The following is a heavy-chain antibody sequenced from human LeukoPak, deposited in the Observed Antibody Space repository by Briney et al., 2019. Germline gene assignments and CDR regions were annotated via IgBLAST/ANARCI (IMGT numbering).Heavy chain of an antibody. J-gene: IGHJ4*02. CDR2: IKQDGSKK. CDR1: GLIFRSYA. CDR3: TRVGYIDEGIDY. V-gene: IGHV3-7*04. D-gene: IGHD5-24*01. Sequence: GGSLRLSCAASGLIFRSYAMTWVRQAPGKGLEWVANIKQDGSKKSYVDSVKGRFTISRDNAKNSLYLQMNSLRAEDTAIYYCTRVGYIDEGIDYRGQGTLVTVSS.